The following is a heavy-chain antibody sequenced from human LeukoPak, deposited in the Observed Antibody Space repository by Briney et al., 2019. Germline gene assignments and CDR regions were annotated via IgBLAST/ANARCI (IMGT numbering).Heavy chain of an antibody. CDR1: GFIFSKAW. Sequence: GGSLRLSCAASGFIFSKAWMAWVRQAPGKGLEWVSYISSSGSTIYYADSVKGRFTISRDNAKNSLYLQMNSLRAEDTAVYYCARMGWNYDYWGQGTLVTVSS. CDR3: ARMGWNYDY. D-gene: IGHD6-19*01. V-gene: IGHV3-48*03. CDR2: ISSSGSTI. J-gene: IGHJ4*02.